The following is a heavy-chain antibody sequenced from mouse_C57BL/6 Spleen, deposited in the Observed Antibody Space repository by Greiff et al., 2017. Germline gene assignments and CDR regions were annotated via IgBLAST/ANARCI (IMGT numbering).Heavy chain of an antibody. J-gene: IGHJ4*01. CDR2: INPGSGGT. V-gene: IGHV1-54*01. Sequence: QVQLKESGAELVRPGTSVKVSCKASGYAFTNYLIEWVKQRPGQGLEWIGVINPGSGGTNYNEKFKGKATLTADKSSSTAYMQLSSLTSEDSAVYFCARHRYYGSTYAMDYWGQGTSVTVSS. CDR3: ARHRYYGSTYAMDY. CDR1: GYAFTNYL. D-gene: IGHD1-1*01.